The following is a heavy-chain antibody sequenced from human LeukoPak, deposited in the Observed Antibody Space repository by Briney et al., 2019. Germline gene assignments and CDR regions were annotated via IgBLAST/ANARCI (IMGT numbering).Heavy chain of an antibody. J-gene: IGHJ6*02. Sequence: ASVKVSWKASGYTFTSYYMHWVRQAPEQGLEWMGIINPSGGSTSYAQKFQGRVTMTRDTSTSTVYMELSSLRSEDTAVYYCARKDSVSRGLYYYYYGMDVWGQGTTVTVSS. CDR3: ARKDSVSRGLYYYYYGMDV. CDR1: GYTFTSYY. D-gene: IGHD3-10*01. CDR2: INPSGGST. V-gene: IGHV1-46*01.